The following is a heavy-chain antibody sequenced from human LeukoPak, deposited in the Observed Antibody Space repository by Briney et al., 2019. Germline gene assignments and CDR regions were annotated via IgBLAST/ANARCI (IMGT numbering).Heavy chain of an antibody. CDR1: GFTVSNNY. CDR3: GRGGSNRKNYNRAV. V-gene: IGHV3-53*01. Sequence: GGSLRLSCAASGFTVSNNYMSWVRQAPGKGLEWVSLLYSGGSTYYADSVKGRFTISRDNSKNTLYLQMNSLRAEDTAVYYCGRGGSNRKNYNRAVWGKGTTVTVPS. CDR2: LYSGGST. J-gene: IGHJ6*03. D-gene: IGHD3-10*01.